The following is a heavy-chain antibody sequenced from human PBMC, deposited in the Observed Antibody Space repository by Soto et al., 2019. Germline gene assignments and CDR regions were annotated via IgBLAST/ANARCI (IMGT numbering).Heavy chain of an antibody. CDR1: GGSFTSNNW. CDR3: ARSSGSYYNCIDY. CDR2: IYYSGST. V-gene: IGHV4-30-4*01. D-gene: IGHD3-10*01. Sequence: SETLSLTCAVSGGSFTSNNWWTWIRQSPGKGLEWIGYIYYSGSTYYSPSPKSRVTISVDTSKNQFSLKLSSVTAADTAVYYCARSSGSYYNCIDYWGQGTLVTSPQ. J-gene: IGHJ4*02.